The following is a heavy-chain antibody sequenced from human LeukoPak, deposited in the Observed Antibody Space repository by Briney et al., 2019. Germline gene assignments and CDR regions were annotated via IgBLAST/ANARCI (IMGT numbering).Heavy chain of an antibody. CDR2: ISGSGGST. D-gene: IGHD4-11*01. Sequence: GGSLRLSCAASGFTFSSYAMSWVRQAPGKGLEWVSAISGSGGSTYYADSVKGRFTISRDNSKNTLFLQMNSLGTEDTAVYFCARWGNDYSQSDSWGQGTLVTVS. V-gene: IGHV3-23*01. CDR3: ARWGNDYSQSDS. J-gene: IGHJ4*02. CDR1: GFTFSSYA.